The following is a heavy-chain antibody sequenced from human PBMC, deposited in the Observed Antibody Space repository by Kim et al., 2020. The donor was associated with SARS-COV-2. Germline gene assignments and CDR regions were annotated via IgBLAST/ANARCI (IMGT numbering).Heavy chain of an antibody. CDR1: GYTFTSYG. D-gene: IGHD3-10*01. CDR2: ISAYNGNT. Sequence: ASVKVSCKASGYTFTSYGISWARQAPGQGLEWMGWISAYNGNTNYAQKLQGRVTMTTDTSTSTAYMELRSLRSDDTAVYYCARDIKVRGATGSWFDPWGQGTLVTVSS. J-gene: IGHJ5*02. V-gene: IGHV1-18*04. CDR3: ARDIKVRGATGSWFDP.